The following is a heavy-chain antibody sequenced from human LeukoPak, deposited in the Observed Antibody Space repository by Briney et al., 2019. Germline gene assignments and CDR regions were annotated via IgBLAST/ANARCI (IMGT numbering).Heavy chain of an antibody. CDR1: GFSFSSHA. D-gene: IGHD2-21*02. Sequence: GGSLRLSCVASGFSFSSHAMHWVRQAPGKGLDWVAVISYDGSNKYYADSVKGRFTISRDNSKNTLYLEMNSLRVEDTAEYYCARNLRWVVTGSSLDYWGQGTLVTVSS. V-gene: IGHV3-30*04. J-gene: IGHJ4*02. CDR3: ARNLRWVVTGSSLDY. CDR2: ISYDGSNK.